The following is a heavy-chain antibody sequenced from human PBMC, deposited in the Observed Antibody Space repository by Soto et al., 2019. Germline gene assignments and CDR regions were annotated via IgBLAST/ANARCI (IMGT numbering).Heavy chain of an antibody. D-gene: IGHD4-17*01. CDR2: IYPGDSDT. V-gene: IGHV5-51*01. J-gene: IGHJ4*02. Sequence: PGESLKISCKGSGYRFTSYWIGWVRQMPGKGLEWMGIIYPGDSDTRYSPSFQGQVTISADKSISTAYLQWSSLKASDTAMYYCARHTRAYGDDIDYWGQGTLVTVSS. CDR1: GYRFTSYW. CDR3: ARHTRAYGDDIDY.